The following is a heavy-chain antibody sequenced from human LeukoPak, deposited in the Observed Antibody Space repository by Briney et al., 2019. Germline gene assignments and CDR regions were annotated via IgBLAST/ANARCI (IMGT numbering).Heavy chain of an antibody. Sequence: SVKVSCKASGGTFSSYAISWVRQAPGQGLEWKGGIIPIFGTANYAHKFQGRVTITADESTSTAYMELSSLRSEDTAVYYCALGYCSGGSCYRYWFDPWGQGTLVTVSS. V-gene: IGHV1-69*13. CDR2: IIPIFGTA. D-gene: IGHD2-15*01. CDR1: GGTFSSYA. J-gene: IGHJ5*02. CDR3: ALGYCSGGSCYRYWFDP.